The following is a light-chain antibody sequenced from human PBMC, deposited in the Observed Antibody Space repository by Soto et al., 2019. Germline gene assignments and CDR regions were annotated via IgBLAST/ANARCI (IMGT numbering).Light chain of an antibody. CDR2: DAS. Sequence: DIQMTQSPSSLSASVGDRVTITCQASQDIKNYLNWYQQKSGKAPKLLIYDASDLETGVPSRFSGSGSGTDFTFTINSLQPEDIATYYCQQYDNLPLTFGEGTKVDI. CDR3: QQYDNLPLT. V-gene: IGKV1-33*01. CDR1: QDIKNY. J-gene: IGKJ4*01.